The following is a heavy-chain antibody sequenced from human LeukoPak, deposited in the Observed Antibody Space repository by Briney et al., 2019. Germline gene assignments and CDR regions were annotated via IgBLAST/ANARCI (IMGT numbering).Heavy chain of an antibody. J-gene: IGHJ6*02. V-gene: IGHV3-23*01. CDR2: ISGSGGST. D-gene: IGHD6-13*01. CDR3: AKCMGPQIHSSSWPNGMDV. Sequence: GGSLRLSCAASGFTFSSYAMSWVRQGPGKGLEWVSGISGSGGSTYYADSVKGRFTISRDNSKNTLYLQMNSLRAEDTAVYYCAKCMGPQIHSSSWPNGMDVWGQGTTVTVSS. CDR1: GFTFSSYA.